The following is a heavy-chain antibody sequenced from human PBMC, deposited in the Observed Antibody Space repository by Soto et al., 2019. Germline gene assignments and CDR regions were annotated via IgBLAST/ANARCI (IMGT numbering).Heavy chain of an antibody. D-gene: IGHD3-3*01. CDR2: INHSRSS. CDR1: GVSFSGYH. J-gene: IGHJ3*02. V-gene: IGHV4-34*01. Sequence: QVQLQQWGAGLVKPSETLSLTCAVNGVSFSGYHWTWIRQPPGKGLEWIGEINHSRSSNYNLSLKSRVTISADRHKNQFSLILSAVTAADSAVYYCSRAGTIGWGGLDMGGHGTMVPVSS. CDR3: SRAGTIGWGGLDM.